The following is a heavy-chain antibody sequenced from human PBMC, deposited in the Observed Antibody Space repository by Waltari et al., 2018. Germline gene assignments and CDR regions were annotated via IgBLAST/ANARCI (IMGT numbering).Heavy chain of an antibody. Sequence: QVQLQESGPGLVKPSETLSLTCTVSGGSISSYYWSWIRQPPGKGLEWIGYIYYSGSTYANPALKSRVTISVDTSKNQCSLKLSSVTAADTAVYYCARTYSNYFDYWGQGTLVTVSS. CDR2: IYYSGST. CDR1: GGSISSYY. J-gene: IGHJ4*02. D-gene: IGHD4-4*01. CDR3: ARTYSNYFDY. V-gene: IGHV4-59*01.